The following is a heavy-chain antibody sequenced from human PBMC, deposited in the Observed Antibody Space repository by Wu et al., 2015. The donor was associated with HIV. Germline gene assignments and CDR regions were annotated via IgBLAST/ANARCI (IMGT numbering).Heavy chain of an antibody. V-gene: IGHV1-2*02. CDR2: INPDSGDT. CDR3: ARASTGVIVPASMVWFSWFDT. CDR1: GDTLTDYY. J-gene: IGHJ5*02. Sequence: QVQLVQSGAEVKKPGASVKVSCRASGDTLTDYYMHWVRQAPGQGPEWMGLINPDSGDTKYAQKFQGRVTMTRDTSISTAYMELSGLRSDDTAVYYCARASTGVIVPASMVWFSWFDTWGQGTLVHRL. D-gene: IGHD2-2*01.